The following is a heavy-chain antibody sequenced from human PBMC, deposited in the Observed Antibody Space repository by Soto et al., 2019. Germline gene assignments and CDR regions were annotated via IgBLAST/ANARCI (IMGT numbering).Heavy chain of an antibody. V-gene: IGHV3-48*02. D-gene: IGHD3-9*01. CDR3: VRDGGRTYSNDWFFDY. Sequence: GGSLRLSCAASGFTFYSYAMNWVRQAPGMGLEWVSYIGGHASTIFYADSVKGRFSISRDNGKNSLYLQMNSLRDEDTAIYYCVRDGGRTYSNDWFFDYWGQGTLVTVSS. CDR1: GFTFYSYA. J-gene: IGHJ4*01. CDR2: IGGHASTI.